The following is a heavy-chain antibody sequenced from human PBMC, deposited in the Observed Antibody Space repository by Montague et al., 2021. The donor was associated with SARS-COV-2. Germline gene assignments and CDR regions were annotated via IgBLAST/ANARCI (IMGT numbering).Heavy chain of an antibody. CDR2: VNHSGRI. CDR1: GGSFSGYY. D-gene: IGHD3-22*01. V-gene: IGHV4-34*01. CDR3: AGGRVDTNRILVVVTGAAHYFDV. J-gene: IGHJ4*02. Sequence: SETLSLTCAVYGGSFSGYYWTWIRQPPGKGLEWLGEVNHSGRINYNPSLKSRITISVDTSKNQFSLRLGSVTAADTAVYYCAGGRVDTNRILVVVTGAAHYFDVWGQGTLVSVSS.